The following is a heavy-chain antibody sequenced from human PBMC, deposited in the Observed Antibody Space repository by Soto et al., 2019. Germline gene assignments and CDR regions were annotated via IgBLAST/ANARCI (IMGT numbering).Heavy chain of an antibody. CDR2: IKNKPNSYAT. J-gene: IGHJ6*02. D-gene: IGHD2-21*01. V-gene: IGHV3-73*02. CDR1: GFTFSGSA. Sequence: EVQLVESGGGLVQPGGSLKLSCAASGFTFSGSALHWVRQASGKGLEWVGRIKNKPNSYATAYAASVKGRFTISRDDSKNTAYLQMDSLKTEDTAVYYCTRLGIETYYGMDVWGQGTTVTVSS. CDR3: TRLGIETYYGMDV.